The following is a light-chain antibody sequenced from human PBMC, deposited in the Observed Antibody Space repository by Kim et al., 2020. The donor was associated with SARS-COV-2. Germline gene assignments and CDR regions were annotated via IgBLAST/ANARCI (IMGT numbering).Light chain of an antibody. Sequence: DIQMTQSRSTLSASVGDRVTITCRASQSISSWLAWYQQKPGKAPKLLIYKASSLESGVPSRFSGSESGTEFTLTISGLQPDDFATYYCQQYTSYSLTFGGGTKVDIK. CDR3: QQYTSYSLT. V-gene: IGKV1-5*03. CDR1: QSISSW. J-gene: IGKJ4*01. CDR2: KAS.